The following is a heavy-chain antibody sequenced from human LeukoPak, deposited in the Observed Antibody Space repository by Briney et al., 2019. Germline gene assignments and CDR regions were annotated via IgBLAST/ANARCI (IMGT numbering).Heavy chain of an antibody. CDR3: ARIPVGEGGFDY. V-gene: IGHV2-70*04. CDR2: IDRDDGK. Sequence: SGPTLVNPTQTLTLTCTFSGFSLSTSGMRVSWIRQPPGKALEWLARIDRDDGKFYSTSLKTRLTISKDTSKNQVVLTMTNMDPVDTATYYCARIPVGEGGFDYWGQGTLVTVSS. CDR1: GFSLSTSGMR. D-gene: IGHD3-10*01. J-gene: IGHJ4*02.